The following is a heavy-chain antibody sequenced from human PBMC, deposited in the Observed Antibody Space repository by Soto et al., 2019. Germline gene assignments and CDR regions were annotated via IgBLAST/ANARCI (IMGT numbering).Heavy chain of an antibody. J-gene: IGHJ6*02. CDR2: IIPIFGTA. CDR1: GGTFSSYA. CDR3: ARASPPGVYYDFWSGYSPYYYYYGMDV. Sequence: SVKVSCKASGGTFSSYAISWVRQAPGQGLEWMGGIIPIFGTANYAQKFQGRVTITADESTSTAYMELSSLRSEDTAVYYCARASPPGVYYDFWSGYSPYYYYYGMDVWGQGTTVTVSS. V-gene: IGHV1-69*13. D-gene: IGHD3-3*01.